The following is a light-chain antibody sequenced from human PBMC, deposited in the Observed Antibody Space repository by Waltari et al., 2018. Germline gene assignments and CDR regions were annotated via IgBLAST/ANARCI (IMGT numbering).Light chain of an antibody. CDR2: GAS. V-gene: IGKV3-15*01. J-gene: IGKJ2*01. CDR3: QQYNNWPPRYT. CDR1: QSVSIN. Sequence: EIVMTQSPATLSVSPGESATLSCRASQSVSINLAWSQQKPGQAPRLLIYGASTRATGIPARFSGSGSGTEFTLTISSLQSEDFAVYYCQQYNNWPPRYTFGQGTKLDIK.